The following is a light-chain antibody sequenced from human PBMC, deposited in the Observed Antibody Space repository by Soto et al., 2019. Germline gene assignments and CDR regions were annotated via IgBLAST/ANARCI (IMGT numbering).Light chain of an antibody. V-gene: IGLV2-14*01. Sequence: QSALTQPASVSGSPGQSITISCTGTSSDVGAYNFVSWYQHHPGRAPKLIIYEVTIRPSGVSNRFSGSKSGNTASLTISGLQAEDEADYYCASWVDSLTANWVFGGGTKVTVL. CDR3: ASWVDSLTANWV. CDR2: EVT. J-gene: IGLJ3*02. CDR1: SSDVGAYNF.